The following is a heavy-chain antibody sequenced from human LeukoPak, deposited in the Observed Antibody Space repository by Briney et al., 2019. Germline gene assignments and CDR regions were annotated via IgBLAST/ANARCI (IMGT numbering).Heavy chain of an antibody. D-gene: IGHD3-3*01. J-gene: IGHJ3*01. CDR2: VNPKTGGA. CDR1: GYSFTCYH. CDR3: AREFSSKLEWLAYVTGDDAFDV. V-gene: IGHV1-2*02. Sequence: GASVKVSCKGFGYSFTCYHLHWVRQPPRPGLEWMGWVNPKTGGANYARKFQGRVTMTMDTSINTVNMDLSRLTSDDTAVYYCAREFSSKLEWLAYVTGDDAFDVWGQGTMITVS.